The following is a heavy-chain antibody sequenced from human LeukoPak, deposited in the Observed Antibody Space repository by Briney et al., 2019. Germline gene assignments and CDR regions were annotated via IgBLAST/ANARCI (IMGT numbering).Heavy chain of an antibody. D-gene: IGHD2-2*01. CDR2: INHSGST. Sequence: SETLSLTCAVYGGSFSGYYWSWLRQPPGKGLEWIGEINHSGSTNNNPSLKSRITISVDTPKNQFSLKLISVTAADTAVYYCARKASIRGGFHWGQGTLVTVSS. V-gene: IGHV4-34*01. CDR1: GGSFSGYY. CDR3: ARKASIRGGFH. J-gene: IGHJ4*02.